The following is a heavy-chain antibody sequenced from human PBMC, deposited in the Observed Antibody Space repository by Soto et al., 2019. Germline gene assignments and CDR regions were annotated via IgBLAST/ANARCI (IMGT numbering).Heavy chain of an antibody. Sequence: ASVKVSCKASGGTFSSYAISWVRQAPGQGLEWMGGIIPIFGTANYAQKFQGRVAITADESTSTAYMELSSLRSEDTAVYYCARGPVVTPSWSYFDYWGQGTLVTVS. D-gene: IGHD2-21*02. CDR2: IIPIFGTA. J-gene: IGHJ4*02. CDR3: ARGPVVTPSWSYFDY. V-gene: IGHV1-69*13. CDR1: GGTFSSYA.